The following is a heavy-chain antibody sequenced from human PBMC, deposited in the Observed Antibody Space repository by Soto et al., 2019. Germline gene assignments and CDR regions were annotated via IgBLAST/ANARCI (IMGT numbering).Heavy chain of an antibody. CDR2: IWYDGSNK. V-gene: IGHV3-33*01. CDR3: ARVISSSSQTLNYYYLMDV. CDR1: GFTFSSYG. J-gene: IGHJ6*02. Sequence: GGSLRLSCAASGFTFSSYGMHWVRQAPGKGLEWVAVIWYDGSNKYYADSVKGRFTISRDNSKNTLYLQMNSLRAEDTAVYYCARVISSSSQTLNYYYLMDVWGQGTTVTVSS. D-gene: IGHD6-6*01.